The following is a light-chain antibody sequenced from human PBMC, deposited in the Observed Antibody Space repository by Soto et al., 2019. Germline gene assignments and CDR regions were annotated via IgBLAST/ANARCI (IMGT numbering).Light chain of an antibody. CDR2: SAS. V-gene: IGKV3-20*01. CDR1: QSLTTD. CDR3: QQYGSSLTWT. Sequence: EIVMTQSPATLSLSPGERATLSCRASQSLTTDLAWYQQRPGQPPRLLIYSASTRATGIPARFSGSGSGTDFTLTISRLEPEDFAVYYCQQYGSSLTWTFGQGTKVDTK. J-gene: IGKJ1*01.